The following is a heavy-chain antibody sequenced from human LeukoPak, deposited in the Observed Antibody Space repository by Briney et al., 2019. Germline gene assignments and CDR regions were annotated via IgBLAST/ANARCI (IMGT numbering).Heavy chain of an antibody. V-gene: IGHV1-58*02. D-gene: IGHD1-26*01. J-gene: IGHJ5*02. CDR3: AAERYSDRCCWFDP. CDR2: IVVGSGNR. CDR1: GFTFASSA. Sequence: GASVKVSCKASGFTFASSAIQWVRQARGQRLEWIGWIVVGSGNRRYAQKFQERVTITTDMSTSTAYMELNSLTSEDTAVYYCAAERYSDRCCWFDPWGQGTLVTVSS.